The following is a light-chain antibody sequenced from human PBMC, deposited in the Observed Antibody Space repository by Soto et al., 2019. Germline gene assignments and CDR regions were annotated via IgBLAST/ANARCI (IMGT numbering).Light chain of an antibody. V-gene: IGKV1-13*02. CDR3: QHFSGYPVT. CDR2: DAS. CDR1: QGISSA. J-gene: IGKJ4*01. Sequence: AIQLTHSPSSLSASVGDRVTITCRASQGISSALAWYKQTPGNAPKLLIYDASTLATRVPPRFSGSGSGTDFTPTSGSLQPEDFATYFCQHFSGYPVTFGGGTRV.